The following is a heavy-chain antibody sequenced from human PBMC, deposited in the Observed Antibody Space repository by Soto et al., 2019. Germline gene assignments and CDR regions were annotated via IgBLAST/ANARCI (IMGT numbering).Heavy chain of an antibody. V-gene: IGHV3-15*01. CDR1: GLTFTDAW. Sequence: EVQVVESGGGLVKPGGSLRLSCVVSGLTFTDAWMNWVRQAPGKGLEWVGRMKSRGAGGTIDYASPVKGRFTISRDDLKNTLYLQMDSLTIEDTAVYYCTTVSHAPVGGQGTTVFVSS. J-gene: IGHJ6*02. CDR3: TTVSHAPV. CDR2: MKSRGAGGTI. D-gene: IGHD2-2*01.